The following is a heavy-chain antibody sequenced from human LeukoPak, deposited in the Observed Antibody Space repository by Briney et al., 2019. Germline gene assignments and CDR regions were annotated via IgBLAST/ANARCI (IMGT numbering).Heavy chain of an antibody. D-gene: IGHD5-12*01. J-gene: IGHJ3*02. V-gene: IGHV5-51*01. Sequence: GESLKISCKGSGYNFASYWIAWVRQMPGKGLEWMGIIYPGDSDTRYSPSFQGQVTISADKSISTAYLQWSSLKASDTAMYYCARQVLASSPIRGAFDIWGQGTMVTVSS. CDR3: ARQVLASSPIRGAFDI. CDR1: GYNFASYW. CDR2: IYPGDSDT.